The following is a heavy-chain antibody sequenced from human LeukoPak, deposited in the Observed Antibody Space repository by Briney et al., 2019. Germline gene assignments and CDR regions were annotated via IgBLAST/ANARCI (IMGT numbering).Heavy chain of an antibody. CDR1: VYTFTGYY. J-gene: IGHJ4*02. D-gene: IGHD6-19*01. Sequence: ASVKVSCKASVYTFTGYYMHWVRQAPGQGLEWMGWINPNSGGTNYAQKFQGRVTMTRDTSISTAYMELSRLRSDDTAVYYCARAFYGQWLFDYWGQGTLVTVSS. CDR3: ARAFYGQWLFDY. CDR2: INPNSGGT. V-gene: IGHV1-2*02.